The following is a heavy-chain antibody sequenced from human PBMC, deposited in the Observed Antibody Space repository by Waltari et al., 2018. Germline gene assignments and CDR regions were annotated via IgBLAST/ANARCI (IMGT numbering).Heavy chain of an antibody. CDR2: INHSGST. CDR3: ARSGYPNLYYYYYMDV. CDR1: GGSFRGYY. Sequence: QVQLQQWGAGLLKPSETLSLTCAVYGGSFRGYYWRWIRQPPGKGLEWIGEINHSGSTNYNPSLKSRVTISVDTSKNQFSLKLSSVTAADTAVYYCARSGYPNLYYYYYMDVWGKGTTVTVSS. D-gene: IGHD3-22*01. V-gene: IGHV4-34*01. J-gene: IGHJ6*03.